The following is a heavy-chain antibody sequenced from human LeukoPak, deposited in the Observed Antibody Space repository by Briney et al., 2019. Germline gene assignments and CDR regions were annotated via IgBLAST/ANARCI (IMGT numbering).Heavy chain of an antibody. CDR1: GYTFTGYY. CDR2: INPNSGAT. V-gene: IGHV1-2*06. Sequence: AAVTVSCKASGYTFTGYYMHWVRQAPGEGLEWMGRINPNSGATNYAQKFQGRVTMTRHTSISTAYMELSRLRSDETAVYYCARDRGEELDYWGQGTLVTVSS. J-gene: IGHJ4*02. D-gene: IGHD2-21*01. CDR3: ARDRGEELDY.